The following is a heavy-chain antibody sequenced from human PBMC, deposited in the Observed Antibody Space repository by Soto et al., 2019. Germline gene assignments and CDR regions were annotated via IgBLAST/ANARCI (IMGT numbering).Heavy chain of an antibody. D-gene: IGHD3-22*01. CDR3: TTDYYASSGYYYDAFDI. V-gene: IGHV3-15*01. Sequence: EVQLVESGGGLVKPGGSLRLSCAASGFTFSNAWMSWVRQAPGKGLEWVGRIKSKTDGGTTDYAAPVKGRFTISRDDSKNTLYLQMNSLKTEDTAVYYCTTDYYASSGYYYDAFDIWGQGTMVTVSS. CDR1: GFTFSNAW. CDR2: IKSKTDGGTT. J-gene: IGHJ3*02.